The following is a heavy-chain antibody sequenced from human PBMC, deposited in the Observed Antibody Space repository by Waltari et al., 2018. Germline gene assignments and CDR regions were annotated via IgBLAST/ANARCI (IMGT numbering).Heavy chain of an antibody. Sequence: QAQLVESGGGVVQPGRSLRLSCAASGFSFSNSAMHWVRQAPGKGWEWVAVISYDGGNKYYEDSVKGRFTISRDNSRDTVFLQMSSVRPEDTAVYYCAKGEWFAFDIWGQGTLVTVSS. D-gene: IGHD2-8*01. V-gene: IGHV3-30*18. CDR3: AKGEWFAFDI. J-gene: IGHJ3*02. CDR1: GFSFSNSA. CDR2: ISYDGGNK.